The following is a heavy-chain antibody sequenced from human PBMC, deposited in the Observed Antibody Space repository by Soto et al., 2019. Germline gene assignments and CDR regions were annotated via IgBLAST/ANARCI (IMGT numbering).Heavy chain of an antibody. Sequence: LRLSCAASGFTLSDHYISWIRQAPGKGLEWIGYSSNSGSFTRYADSVKGRFSISRDNAKNSLYLQINSLRGDDTAIYYCVRSGDNYNLLDYWGQGTPVTVSS. D-gene: IGHD1-1*01. J-gene: IGHJ4*02. CDR3: VRSGDNYNLLDY. CDR1: GFTLSDHY. V-gene: IGHV3-11*06. CDR2: SSNSGSFT.